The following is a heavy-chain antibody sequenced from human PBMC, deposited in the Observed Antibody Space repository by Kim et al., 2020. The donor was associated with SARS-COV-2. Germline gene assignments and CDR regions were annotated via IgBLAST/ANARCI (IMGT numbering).Heavy chain of an antibody. CDR2: VNSDGSSK. Sequence: GGSLRLSCEASGFTFSSYAMHWVRQAPGKGLEWVSGVNSDGSSKNYADSVKGRFTISRDNSRNTLYLQMNSLRAEDTAVYYCARLSTGYGWGKFDYWGQGTLVTVSS. J-gene: IGHJ4*02. D-gene: IGHD3-16*01. V-gene: IGHV3-74*01. CDR3: ARLSTGYGWGKFDY. CDR1: GFTFSSYA.